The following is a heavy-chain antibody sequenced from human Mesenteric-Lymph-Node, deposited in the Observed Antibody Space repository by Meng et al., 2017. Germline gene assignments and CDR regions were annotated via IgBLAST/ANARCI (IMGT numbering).Heavy chain of an antibody. CDR3: ARATTPDY. Sequence: QLVQSGAGVKKPGASVKVSCKASGYTFTSYGFSWVRQAPGQGLEWMGWIGAYNGNTNYALKFQGRVTLTTDTSTSTAYMELRSLRSDDTAVYYCARATTPDYWGQGTLVTVFS. CDR1: GYTFTSYG. D-gene: IGHD1-1*01. V-gene: IGHV1-18*01. CDR2: IGAYNGNT. J-gene: IGHJ4*02.